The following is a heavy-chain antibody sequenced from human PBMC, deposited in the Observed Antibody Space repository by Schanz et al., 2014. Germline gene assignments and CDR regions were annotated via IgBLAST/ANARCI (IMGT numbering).Heavy chain of an antibody. Sequence: VQLLESGGGLVQPGRSLRLSCAASGITLSGYGLHWVRQAPGKGLEWVGFISFDGRNTGYAHSVKGRFTISRDNSKNTLYLQMNSLRGEDTAVYYCASPALVQGLMPEYYFDYWGQGTLVTVSS. V-gene: IGHV3-30*03. CDR3: ASPALVQGLMPEYYFDY. D-gene: IGHD3-10*01. CDR1: GITLSGYG. J-gene: IGHJ4*02. CDR2: ISFDGRNT.